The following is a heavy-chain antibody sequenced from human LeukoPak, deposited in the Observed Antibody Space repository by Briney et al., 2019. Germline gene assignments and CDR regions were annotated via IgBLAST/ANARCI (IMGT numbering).Heavy chain of an antibody. D-gene: IGHD6-19*01. J-gene: IGHJ4*02. CDR1: GGSFSGYY. Sequence: SETLSLTCVVYGGSFSGYYLGWIHQPPGNGLEWLGNIYYTGSTYYNASLQSRVTISIDMSKNQFSLRLSSVTAADTAMYYCVKSGGYGLIDYWGQGTLVTVSS. CDR3: VKSGGYGLIDY. CDR2: IYYTGST. V-gene: IGHV4-34*01.